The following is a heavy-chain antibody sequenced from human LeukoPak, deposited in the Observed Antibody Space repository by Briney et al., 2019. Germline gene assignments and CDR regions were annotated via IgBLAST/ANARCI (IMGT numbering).Heavy chain of an antibody. CDR1: GGSISTYY. Sequence: SETLSLTCTVSGGSISTYYWSWIRQPPGKGLEWIGNTYYSGSTNYNPSLKSRVTISVDTSKNQFSLKLTAVTAADTAVYYCARHRYSSAWSVVDYWGQGTLVTVSS. CDR2: TYYSGST. CDR3: ARHRYSSAWSVVDY. V-gene: IGHV4-59*08. J-gene: IGHJ4*02. D-gene: IGHD6-19*01.